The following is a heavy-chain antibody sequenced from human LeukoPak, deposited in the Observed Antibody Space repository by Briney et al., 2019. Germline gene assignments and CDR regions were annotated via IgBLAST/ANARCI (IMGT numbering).Heavy chain of an antibody. J-gene: IGHJ6*03. V-gene: IGHV1-69*05. D-gene: IGHD6-6*01. CDR2: IIPIFGTA. CDR1: GGTFSSYA. Sequence: GASVKVSCKASGGTFSSYAISWVRQAPGQGLEWMGGIIPIFGTANYAQKFQGRVTITTDESTSTAYMELSSLRSEDTAVYYCARGIAARPGLSDYYYYMDVWGKGTTVTVSS. CDR3: ARGIAARPGLSDYYYYMDV.